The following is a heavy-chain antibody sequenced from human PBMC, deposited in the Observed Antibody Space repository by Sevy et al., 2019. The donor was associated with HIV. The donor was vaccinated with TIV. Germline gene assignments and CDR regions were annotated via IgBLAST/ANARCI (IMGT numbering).Heavy chain of an antibody. CDR3: AREAGSSSFDY. D-gene: IGHD6-13*01. V-gene: IGHV3-53*01. Sequence: GGSLRLSCAATGFTVTSNYMSWVRQGPGEGLESVSGFYNGDSTQYADSVKGRFTISRDKSNNTLYLQMDSLRAEDTAVYYCAREAGSSSFDYWGQGTLVTVSS. J-gene: IGHJ4*02. CDR2: FYNGDST. CDR1: GFTVTSNY.